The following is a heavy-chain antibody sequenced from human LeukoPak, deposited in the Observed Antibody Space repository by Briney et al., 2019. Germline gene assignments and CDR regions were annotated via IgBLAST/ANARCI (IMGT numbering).Heavy chain of an antibody. CDR1: GGSISSSSYY. V-gene: IGHV4-39*07. CDR2: IYYSGST. J-gene: IGHJ4*02. D-gene: IGHD3-10*01. CDR3: AREEEYYYGSGSYYNEDY. Sequence: SETLSLTCTVSGGSISSSSYYWGWIRQPPGKGLEWIGSIYYSGSTYYNPSLKSRVTISVDTFKNQFSLKLSSVTAADTAVYYCAREEEYYYGSGSYYNEDYWGQGTLVTVSS.